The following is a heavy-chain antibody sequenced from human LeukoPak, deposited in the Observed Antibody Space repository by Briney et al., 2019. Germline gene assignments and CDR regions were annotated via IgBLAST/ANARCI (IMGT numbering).Heavy chain of an antibody. CDR2: ISAYNGNT. Sequence: ASVKVSCKASGYTFTSYGISWGRQAPGQGLEWMGWISAYNGNTNYAQKLQGRVTMTTDTSTSTAYMELRSLRSDDTAVYYCARGYCSSTSCYEFDYWGQGTLVTVSS. D-gene: IGHD2-2*01. V-gene: IGHV1-18*01. J-gene: IGHJ4*02. CDR1: GYTFTSYG. CDR3: ARGYCSSTSCYEFDY.